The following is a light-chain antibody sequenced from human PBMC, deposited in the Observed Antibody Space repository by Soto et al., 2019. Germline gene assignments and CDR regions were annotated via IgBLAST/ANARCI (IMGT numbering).Light chain of an antibody. V-gene: IGKV1-27*01. CDR1: QGIGNF. J-gene: IGKJ1*01. CDR2: DAY. Sequence: DIQMTQSPSSLSASIGDRVTITCRASQGIGNFLAWYQQKPGKDPNLLIYDAYTLQSGVPSRCSGSGPGPDVTLTISSLQPEDVATYYYQKYKTAPHTFGQGTKVEIK. CDR3: QKYKTAPHT.